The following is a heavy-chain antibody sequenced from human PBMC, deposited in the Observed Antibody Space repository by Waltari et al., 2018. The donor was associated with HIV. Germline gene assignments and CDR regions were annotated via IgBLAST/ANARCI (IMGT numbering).Heavy chain of an antibody. CDR2: IKQDGREK. Sequence: EVQLVESGGGLVQPGGSLRLSCAASGFTFSSYWMTWVRQAPGKGLEWVASIKQDGREKYDVDSVKGRFTISRDNAKNSLYLQMNSLRAEDTAVYYCARRGARIVGAHPFDYWGQGTLVTVSS. CDR1: GFTFSSYW. D-gene: IGHD1-26*01. V-gene: IGHV3-7*01. CDR3: ARRGARIVGAHPFDY. J-gene: IGHJ4*02.